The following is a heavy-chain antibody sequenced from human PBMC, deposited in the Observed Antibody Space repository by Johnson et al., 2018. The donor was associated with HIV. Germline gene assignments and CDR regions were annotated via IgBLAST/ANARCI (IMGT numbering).Heavy chain of an antibody. D-gene: IGHD3-10*01. J-gene: IGHJ3*02. Sequence: VQLVESGGGLVKPGGSLRLSCAASGFTFSNAWMSWVRQAPGKGLEWVGRIKSKTDGGTTDYAAPVKGRFTISRDDSKNTLYLQMNSLRAEDTALYYCARDLYYGSGSSVAFDIWGQGTMVTVSS. V-gene: IGHV3-15*05. CDR1: GFTFSNAW. CDR2: IKSKTDGGTT. CDR3: ARDLYYGSGSSVAFDI.